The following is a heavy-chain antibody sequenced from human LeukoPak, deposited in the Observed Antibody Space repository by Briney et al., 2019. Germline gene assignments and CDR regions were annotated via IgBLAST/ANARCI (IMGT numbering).Heavy chain of an antibody. CDR2: IWYDGSNK. J-gene: IGHJ5*02. V-gene: IGHV3-33*01. D-gene: IGHD2-2*02. CDR1: GFTFSSYG. CDR3: ARDVVPAAIGWFDP. Sequence: GGSLRLSCAASGFTFSSYGMHWVRPAPGKGLEWVAVIWYDGSNKYYADSVKGRFTISRDNSKNTLYLQMNSLRAEDTAVYYCARDVVPAAIGWFDPWGQGTLVTVSS.